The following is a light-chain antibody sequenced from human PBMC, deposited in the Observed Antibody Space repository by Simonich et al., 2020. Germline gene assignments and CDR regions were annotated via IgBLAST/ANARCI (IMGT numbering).Light chain of an antibody. CDR3: QQYNSYSLT. CDR2: KAS. CDR1: QSISSY. Sequence: DIQMTQSTSSLSASVGDRVTITCRASQSISSYLNWYQQKPGKAPKLLIYKASSLESGGPSSVSGSGSGTEFTLTISSLQPDDFATYYCQQYNSYSLTFGGGTKVEIK. J-gene: IGKJ4*01. V-gene: IGKV1-5*03.